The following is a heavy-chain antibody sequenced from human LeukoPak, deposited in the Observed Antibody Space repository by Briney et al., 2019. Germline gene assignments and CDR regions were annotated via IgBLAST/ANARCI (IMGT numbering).Heavy chain of an antibody. D-gene: IGHD3-22*01. CDR3: ARDNYDSSGYYFD. J-gene: IGHJ4*02. CDR1: GFTFTSYE. CDR2: ISSSGSTT. V-gene: IGHV3-48*03. Sequence: GGSLRLSCAASGFTFTSYEMNWVRQAPGKGLEWVSYISSSGSTTHYADSVKGRFTISRDNAKNSLYLQMNSLRAEDTAVYYCARDNYDSSGYYFDWGQGTLVTVSS.